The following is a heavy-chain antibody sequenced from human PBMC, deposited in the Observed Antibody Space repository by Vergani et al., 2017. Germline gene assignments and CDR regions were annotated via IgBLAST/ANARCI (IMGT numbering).Heavy chain of an antibody. V-gene: IGHV4-39*01. J-gene: IGHJ4*02. CDR3: ARGGDIAVEVSFAY. D-gene: IGHD6-19*01. Sequence: QLQLQESGPGLVKPSETLSLTCTVSGGSISSSSYYWGWIRQPPGKGLEWIGSIYYSGSTYYNPSLKSRVTISVDTSKNQFSLKLSSVTAADTAVYYCARGGDIAVEVSFAYWGQGTLVTVSS. CDR1: GGSISSSSYY. CDR2: IYYSGST.